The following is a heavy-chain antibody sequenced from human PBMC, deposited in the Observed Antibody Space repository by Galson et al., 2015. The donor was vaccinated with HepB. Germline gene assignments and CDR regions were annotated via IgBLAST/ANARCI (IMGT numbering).Heavy chain of an antibody. CDR2: ISSSSSYI. V-gene: IGHV3-21*01. D-gene: IGHD3-10*01. CDR3: ARDDLWFGEL. CDR1: GFTFSSYS. J-gene: IGHJ4*02. Sequence: SLRLSCAASGFTFSSYSMNWVRQAPGKGLEWVSSISSSSSYIYYADSVKGRFTISRDNAKNSLYLRMNSLRAEDTAVYYCARDDLWFGELWGQGTLVTVSS.